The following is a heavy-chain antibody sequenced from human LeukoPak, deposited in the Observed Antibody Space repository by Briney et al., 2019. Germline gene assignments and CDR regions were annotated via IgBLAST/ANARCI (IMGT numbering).Heavy chain of an antibody. J-gene: IGHJ3*02. CDR2: SYHSGST. CDR1: GGSITSSKW. D-gene: IGHD2/OR15-2a*01. Sequence: KPSETLSLTCAVSGGSITSSKWWTWVRQPPGKGLEWIGESYHSGSTNYNPSLKSRVTISVDKSKKQFSLKLSSVTAADTAVYYCARLSPDGFDIWGQGTMVTVFS. CDR3: ARLSPDGFDI. V-gene: IGHV4-4*02.